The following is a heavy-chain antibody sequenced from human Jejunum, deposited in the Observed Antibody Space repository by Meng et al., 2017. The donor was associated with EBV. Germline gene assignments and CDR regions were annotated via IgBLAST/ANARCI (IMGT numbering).Heavy chain of an antibody. V-gene: IGHV3-20*01. Sequence: EVQLGEVGGGVVRPGGSLRLSCVASGSTLEDYGMNWVRQVPGKGLEWVATINWDGRRTGYADSVKGRFTISRDNAKNSLYLQMNSLRAEDTALYHCARDKRGAGYCHDYWGQGTLVTVSS. D-gene: IGHD2-2*03. CDR1: GSTLEDYG. J-gene: IGHJ4*02. CDR3: ARDKRGAGYCHDY. CDR2: INWDGRRT.